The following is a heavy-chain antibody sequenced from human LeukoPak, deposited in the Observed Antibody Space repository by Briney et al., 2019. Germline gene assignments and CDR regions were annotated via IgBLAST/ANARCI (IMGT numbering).Heavy chain of an antibody. CDR3: ARHEGVSGYYPLDY. Sequence: SETLSLTCTVSGGPISNNYWTWMRQPPGKGLEWIGYFFYSGITTYNPSLKSRVTISVDTSKNQFSPTLSSVTAADTAIYYCARHEGVSGYYPLDYWGRGTLVTVSS. V-gene: IGHV4-59*08. D-gene: IGHD3-22*01. CDR1: GGPISNNY. J-gene: IGHJ4*02. CDR2: FFYSGIT.